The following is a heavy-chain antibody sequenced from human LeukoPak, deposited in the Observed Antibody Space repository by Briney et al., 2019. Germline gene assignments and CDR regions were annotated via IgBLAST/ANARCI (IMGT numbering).Heavy chain of an antibody. CDR3: ARDLYYYGSGSYGYYYYYMDV. CDR2: ISSSGSTI. D-gene: IGHD3-10*01. V-gene: IGHV3-11*04. Sequence: GGSLRLSCAASGFTFSDYYMSWIRQAPGKGLEWVSYISSSGSTIYYADSVKGRFTISRDNAKNSLYLQMNSLRAEDTAVYYCARDLYYYGSGSYGYYYYYMDVWGKGTTVTISS. CDR1: GFTFSDYY. J-gene: IGHJ6*03.